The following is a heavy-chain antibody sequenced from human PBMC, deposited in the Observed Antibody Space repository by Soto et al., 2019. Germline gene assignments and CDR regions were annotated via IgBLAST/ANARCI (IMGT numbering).Heavy chain of an antibody. CDR3: ARSEATVLDY. V-gene: IGHV4-34*01. D-gene: IGHD4-17*01. CDR2: INHSGST. Sequence: PSETLSLTCAVYGGSFSGYYWTWIRQPPGTGLEWIGEINHSGSTNYNPSLKSRVTISVATSKNQFSLKLTSVTAADTAVYYCARSEATVLDYWGQGTLVTVSS. CDR1: GGSFSGYY. J-gene: IGHJ4*02.